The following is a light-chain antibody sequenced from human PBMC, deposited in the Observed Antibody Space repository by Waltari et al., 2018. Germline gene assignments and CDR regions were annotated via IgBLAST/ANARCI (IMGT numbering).Light chain of an antibody. Sequence: QSALTQPASVSGSPGQSITIPCNGSSSAVGGYNYVPWYQQYPGKVPKIMIYEVNNRPSGVSSRFSGSKSGNTASLTISGLQADDEADYYCSSFTSRHLYVFGTGTAVTVL. V-gene: IGLV2-14*01. J-gene: IGLJ1*01. CDR3: SSFTSRHLYV. CDR2: EVN. CDR1: SSAVGGYNY.